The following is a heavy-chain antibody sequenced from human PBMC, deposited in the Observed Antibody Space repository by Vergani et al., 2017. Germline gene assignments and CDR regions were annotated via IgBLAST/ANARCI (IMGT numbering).Heavy chain of an antibody. CDR2: VYWNDDE. D-gene: IGHD3-9*01. CDR1: GFSLTTGGEG. J-gene: IGHJ3*01. Sequence: QITLRESGPTLVKPTQTLTLTCTFSGFSLTTGGEGVAWIRQPPGRALEWLAFVYWNDDERYSPSLKSRVTITKDTSKNEVILIMATMDPVDTATYYCVHRLGYFDWDGDFDVWGPGTMVTVSS. CDR3: VHRLGYFDWDGDFDV. V-gene: IGHV2-5*01.